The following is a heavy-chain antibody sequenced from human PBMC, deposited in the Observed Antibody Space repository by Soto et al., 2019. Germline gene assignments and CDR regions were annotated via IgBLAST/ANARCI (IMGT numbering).Heavy chain of an antibody. CDR2: VNPKRGDA. CDR1: GYKFTDYY. CDR3: ARAPGIPGRYWYFDL. D-gene: IGHD1-20*01. V-gene: IGHV1-2*04. Sequence: QVLLVQSGAEVKKPGASVKVSCKASGYKFTDYYIHWVRQAPGQGPEWMGWVNPKRGDAVYAQKFQGWVTMTRDTATTTAYLEVNRLKSDDTAVYYCARAPGIPGRYWYFDLWGRGTLVTVSS. J-gene: IGHJ2*01.